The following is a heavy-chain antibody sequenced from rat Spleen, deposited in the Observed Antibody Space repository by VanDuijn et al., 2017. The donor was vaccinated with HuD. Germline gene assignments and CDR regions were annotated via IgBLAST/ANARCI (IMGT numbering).Heavy chain of an antibody. CDR2: ISYDGGST. D-gene: IGHD1-6*01. J-gene: IGHJ2*01. Sequence: EVQLVESGGGLVQPGRSLKLSCAASGFTFSDYGMAWVLQAPTKGLEWVASISYDGGSTYYRDSVKGRFTISRDNAKSTLYLQMNSLRSEDTATYYCTRDGDYGSRYYFDYWGQGVMVTVSS. CDR3: TRDGDYGSRYYFDY. CDR1: GFTFSDYG. V-gene: IGHV5-20*01.